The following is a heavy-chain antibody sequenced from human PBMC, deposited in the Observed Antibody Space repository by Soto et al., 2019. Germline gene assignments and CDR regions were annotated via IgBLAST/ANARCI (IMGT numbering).Heavy chain of an antibody. CDR2: ISVNGDGT. Sequence: GGSLRLSCAASGFTFSTTAMIWVRQPPGKGLEWVSGISVNGDGTYYTESVKGRFTISRDNSTSTLYLQMHNLRVADTAIYYCAKVQMVRGWYFDSWGQGTVVTVSS. V-gene: IGHV3-23*01. CDR3: AKVQMVRGWYFDS. D-gene: IGHD6-19*01. CDR1: GFTFSTTA. J-gene: IGHJ4*01.